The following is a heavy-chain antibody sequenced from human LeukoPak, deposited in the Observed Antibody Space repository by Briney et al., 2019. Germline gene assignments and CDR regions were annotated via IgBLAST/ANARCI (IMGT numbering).Heavy chain of an antibody. CDR2: ISGSGGST. J-gene: IGHJ4*02. Sequence: TGGSLRLSCAASGFTFSSYAMSWVRQAPGKGLEWVSAISGSGGSTYYADSVKGRFTISRDNSKNTLYLQMNSLRAEDTAVYYCARLRLGAFVGHWGQGTLVTVSS. D-gene: IGHD5-12*01. CDR3: ARLRLGAFVGH. V-gene: IGHV3-23*01. CDR1: GFTFSSYA.